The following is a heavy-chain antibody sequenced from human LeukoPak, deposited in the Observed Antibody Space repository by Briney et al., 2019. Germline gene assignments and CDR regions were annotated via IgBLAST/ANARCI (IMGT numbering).Heavy chain of an antibody. CDR1: GFTFSTYA. CDR3: ARESIAVAATDLDY. CDR2: ISGSGGST. V-gene: IGHV3-23*01. D-gene: IGHD6-19*01. J-gene: IGHJ4*02. Sequence: HPGGSLRLSCAASGFTFSTYAMSWVRQAPGKGLEWVSTISGSGGSTYYADSVKGRFTISRDNSKNTLYLQMNSLRAEDTAVYYCARESIAVAATDLDYWGQGTLVTVSS.